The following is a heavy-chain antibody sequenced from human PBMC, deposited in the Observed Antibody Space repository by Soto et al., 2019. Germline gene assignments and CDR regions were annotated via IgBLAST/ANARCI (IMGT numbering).Heavy chain of an antibody. Sequence: SETLSLTCTVSGDSINNYYWTWIRQTPGKGLEWIGDIYYSGTTKYNPSLKSRVTISADTSKSQFSLNLRSVTAADTAVYYCARDRSGGYNWFDPWGQGTLVTVSS. V-gene: IGHV4-59*01. CDR3: ARDRSGGYNWFDP. CDR1: GDSINNYY. J-gene: IGHJ5*02. D-gene: IGHD2-15*01. CDR2: IYYSGTT.